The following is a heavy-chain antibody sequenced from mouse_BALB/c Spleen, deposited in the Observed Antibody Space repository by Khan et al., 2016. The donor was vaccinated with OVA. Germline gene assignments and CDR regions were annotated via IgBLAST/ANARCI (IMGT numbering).Heavy chain of an antibody. J-gene: IGHJ4*01. D-gene: IGHD1-1*01. V-gene: IGHV3-2*02. Sequence: EVQLQESGPGLVKPSQSLSLTCTVTGYSITSNYAWNWIRQFLGNKLEWMGYISYSGSTSYNPSLKSRISITRDTSKNQFFLQLSSVTTEDTATYYCARGNYYGYAMDYWGQGTSVTVSA. CDR2: ISYSGST. CDR3: ARGNYYGYAMDY. CDR1: GYSITSNYA.